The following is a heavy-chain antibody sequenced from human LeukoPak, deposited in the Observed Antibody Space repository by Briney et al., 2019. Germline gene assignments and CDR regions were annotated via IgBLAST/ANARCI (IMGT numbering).Heavy chain of an antibody. Sequence: ASVKVSCKASGYTFTGYYMHWVRQAPGQGLEWMGWINPNSGGTNYAQKFQGRVTMTRDTSISTAYMELSRLRSDDTAVYYCAREAGTVTLPHAFDIWGQGTMVTVSS. CDR2: INPNSGGT. CDR3: AREAGTVTLPHAFDI. D-gene: IGHD4-17*01. J-gene: IGHJ3*02. V-gene: IGHV1-2*02. CDR1: GYTFTGYY.